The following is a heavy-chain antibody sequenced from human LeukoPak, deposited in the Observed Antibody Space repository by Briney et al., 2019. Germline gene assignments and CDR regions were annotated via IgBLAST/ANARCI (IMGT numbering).Heavy chain of an antibody. V-gene: IGHV3-7*01. Sequence: GGSLRLSCAASGFTFSSYWMSWVRQAPGKGLRWVANIKQDGSEKYYVDSVKGRFTISRDNAKNSLYLQMNSLRAEDTAVYYCARDRYYDSSGYYYVWGQGTLVTVSS. CDR1: GFTFSSYW. CDR2: IKQDGSEK. CDR3: ARDRYYDSSGYYYV. D-gene: IGHD3-22*01. J-gene: IGHJ4*02.